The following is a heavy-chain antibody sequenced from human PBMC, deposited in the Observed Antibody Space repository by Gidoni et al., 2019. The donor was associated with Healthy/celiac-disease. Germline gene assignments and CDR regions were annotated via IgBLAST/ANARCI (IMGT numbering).Heavy chain of an antibody. CDR2: IYHSRST. V-gene: IGHV4-38-2*01. D-gene: IGHD6-6*01. Sequence: HLQGSGPGLVQPSETLSLTLAVPGYSISSGYYWGWIRQPPGKGLEWIGSIYHSRSTYYNPTLKSRVTISVDTSKNQYSLKLSSVTAADTAVYYCARGGSSFYYYYYGMDVWGQGTTVTVS. CDR3: ARGGSSFYYYYYGMDV. J-gene: IGHJ6*02. CDR1: GYSISSGYY.